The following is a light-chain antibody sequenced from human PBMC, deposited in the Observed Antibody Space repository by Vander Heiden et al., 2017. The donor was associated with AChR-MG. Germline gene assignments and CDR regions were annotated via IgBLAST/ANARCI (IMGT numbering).Light chain of an antibody. CDR1: SFNIGAGYD. J-gene: IGLJ2*01. Sequence: QSVLTQPPSVSGAPGQRVTISCTGRSFNIGAGYDVHWYQQLPGTAHKVLIYGNTNRPAGVHDRFSGSRSGTTASLAITGRKAEDEADYYCQSYDNNMSVLFGGGTKLTVL. V-gene: IGLV1-40*01. CDR2: GNT. CDR3: QSYDNNMSVL.